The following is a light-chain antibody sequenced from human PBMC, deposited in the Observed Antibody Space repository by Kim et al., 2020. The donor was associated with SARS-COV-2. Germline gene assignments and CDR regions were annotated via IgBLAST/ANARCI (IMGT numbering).Light chain of an antibody. CDR1: QSISSW. CDR2: KAS. J-gene: IGKJ1*01. Sequence: DIQMTQSPSTLPASVGDRVTITCRASQSISSWLAWYQQKPGKAPKRVIYKASSLESGVPSRFSGSGSGTEFTLTISSLQPDDFATYYCQQYNSYSWTFGQGTEVDIK. CDR3: QQYNSYSWT. V-gene: IGKV1-5*03.